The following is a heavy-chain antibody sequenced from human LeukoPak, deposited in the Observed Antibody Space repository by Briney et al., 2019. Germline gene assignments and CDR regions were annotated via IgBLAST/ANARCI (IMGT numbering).Heavy chain of an antibody. D-gene: IGHD1-7*01. V-gene: IGHV4-39*01. J-gene: IGHJ4*02. Sequence: SETLSLTCSVSGDSISSGSYYWGWIRQPPGKGLEWIGIIYYIGSTYYNPSLKSRVTISVDTSKNQFSLKLSSVTAADTAVYYCTRLTYNWNSIDYWGQGTLVTVPS. CDR1: GDSISSGSYY. CDR2: IYYIGST. CDR3: TRLTYNWNSIDY.